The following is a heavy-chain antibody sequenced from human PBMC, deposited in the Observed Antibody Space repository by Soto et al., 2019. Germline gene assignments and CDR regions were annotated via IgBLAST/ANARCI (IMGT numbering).Heavy chain of an antibody. CDR1: GFTFDAFA. V-gene: IGHV3-9*01. CDR3: AKTAPPYDSQGYYPFDI. D-gene: IGHD3-22*01. J-gene: IGHJ3*02. Sequence: EVQLVESGGDLVLPGRSLRLSCTASGFTFDAFAMHWVRQAPGKGLEWVSGISWNSGSIGYADPVKGRSTISRDNAKKSLYLEMNRLKTEDTALYYCAKTAPPYDSQGYYPFDIWGQGTLVSVSS. CDR2: ISWNSGSI.